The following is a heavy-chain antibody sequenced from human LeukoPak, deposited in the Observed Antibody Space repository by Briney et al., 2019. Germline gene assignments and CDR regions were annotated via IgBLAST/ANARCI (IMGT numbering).Heavy chain of an antibody. CDR3: ARETVVVPAAIGHYYYYYMDV. Sequence: GGSLRLSCAASGFTFDDYGMSWVRQAPGKGLEWVSGINWNGGSTGYADSVKGRFTISRDNAKNSLYLQMNSLRAEDTALYYCARETVVVPAAIGHYYYYYMDVWGKGTTVTVSS. V-gene: IGHV3-20*04. CDR1: GFTFDDYG. D-gene: IGHD2-2*02. J-gene: IGHJ6*03. CDR2: INWNGGST.